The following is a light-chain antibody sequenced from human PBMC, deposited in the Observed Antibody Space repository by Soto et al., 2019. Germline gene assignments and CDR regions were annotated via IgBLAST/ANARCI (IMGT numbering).Light chain of an antibody. CDR3: QHYGT. Sequence: EIVLTQSPGTLSLSPGERATLSCRASQSVSSNYLGWYQQKPGQAPRLLIYSASNRATGIPDRFSGSGSETDFTLTISRLELEDFAVYYCQHYGTFGQGTKLEIK. V-gene: IGKV3-20*01. CDR1: QSVSSNY. J-gene: IGKJ2*01. CDR2: SAS.